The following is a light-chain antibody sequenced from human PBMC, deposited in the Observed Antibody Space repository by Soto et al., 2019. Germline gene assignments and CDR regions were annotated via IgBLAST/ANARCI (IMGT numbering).Light chain of an antibody. V-gene: IGKV1-5*01. J-gene: IGKJ2*01. CDR3: HTYNSYSLHT. CDR2: DAS. Sequence: IQMTQSPSTLSASVGDRITITCGASQSVRRRLAWFQQKPGKAPKLLIYDASSLESGVPSRFSGRGSGTEFTLTISSLQPDDCATYYCHTYNSYSLHTFGQGTKVDIK. CDR1: QSVRRR.